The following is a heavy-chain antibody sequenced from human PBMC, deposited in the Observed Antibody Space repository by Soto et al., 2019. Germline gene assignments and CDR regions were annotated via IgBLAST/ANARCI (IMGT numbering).Heavy chain of an antibody. V-gene: IGHV3-23*01. D-gene: IGHD6-19*01. CDR1: GFTFSSYA. CDR3: ARRGSESYYDY. J-gene: IGHJ4*02. Sequence: EVQLLESGGGLVQPGGSLRLSCAASGFTFSSYAMRWVRQAPVKGLEWVSAISGSGGSTYYADSVKGRFTISRDNSKNTLYLQMNSLRAEDTAVYYCARRGSESYYDYWGQGTLVTVSS. CDR2: ISGSGGST.